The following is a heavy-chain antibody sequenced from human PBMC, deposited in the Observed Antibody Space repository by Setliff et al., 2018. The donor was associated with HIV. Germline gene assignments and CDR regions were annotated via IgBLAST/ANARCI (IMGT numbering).Heavy chain of an antibody. CDR2: MNSDGSTI. V-gene: IGHV3-74*01. Sequence: GSLRLSCAASGFSFSSYGMHWVRQAQGKGLMWVSRMNSDGSTIDYADALKGRFIITRDNAKNTLYLQMNSMRAEDTAVYYCARDPGTGYDFWSGYHRRCYYFDHWGQGTLVTVSS. CDR1: GFSFSSYG. D-gene: IGHD3-3*01. CDR3: ARDPGTGYDFWSGYHRRCYYFDH. J-gene: IGHJ4*02.